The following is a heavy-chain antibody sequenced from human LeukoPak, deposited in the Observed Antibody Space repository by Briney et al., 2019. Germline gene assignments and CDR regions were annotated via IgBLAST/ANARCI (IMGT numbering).Heavy chain of an antibody. V-gene: IGHV1-2*02. Sequence: ASVKVSCKTSGYTFTAYYMDWVRQAPGQGLEWMGWINPNSGGTNYAQHFQGRVTMTRDTSISTAYLELSRLTSDDTAVYYRARDVRSNYGSHTMDVWGQGTTVTVSS. CDR3: ARDVRSNYGSHTMDV. CDR1: GYTFTAYY. J-gene: IGHJ6*02. D-gene: IGHD4-11*01. CDR2: INPNSGGT.